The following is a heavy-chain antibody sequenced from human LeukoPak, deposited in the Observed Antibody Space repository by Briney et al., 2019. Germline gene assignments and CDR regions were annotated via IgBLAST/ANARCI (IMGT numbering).Heavy chain of an antibody. J-gene: IGHJ6*03. D-gene: IGHD2-8*01. CDR1: GGSISSRSYY. V-gene: IGHV4-39*07. Sequence: PSETLSLTCSVSGGSISSRSYYWGWIRQPPGKGLEWMGNIYYSGSTDYNPSLKSRVTILVDTSKNQFSLKLSSVTAADTAVYYCARVLIEDYYYYMDVWGKGTTVTISS. CDR2: IYYSGST. CDR3: ARVLIEDYYYYMDV.